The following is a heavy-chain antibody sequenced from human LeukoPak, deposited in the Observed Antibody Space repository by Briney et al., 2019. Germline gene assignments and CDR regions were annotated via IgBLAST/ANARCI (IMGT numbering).Heavy chain of an antibody. CDR3: ARELRGSVVVVPAAIGFPAFDI. V-gene: IGHV3-21*01. Sequence: GGSLRLSCAASGFTFSSYSMNWVRQAPGKGLEWVSSISSSSSYIYYADSVKGRFTISRDNAKNSLYLQMNSLRAEDTAVYYCARELRGSVVVVPAAIGFPAFDIWGQGTMVTVSS. CDR2: ISSSSSYI. J-gene: IGHJ3*02. CDR1: GFTFSSYS. D-gene: IGHD2-2*01.